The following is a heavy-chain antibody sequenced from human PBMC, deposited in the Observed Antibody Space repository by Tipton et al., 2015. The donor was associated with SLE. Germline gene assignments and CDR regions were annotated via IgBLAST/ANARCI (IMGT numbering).Heavy chain of an antibody. Sequence: TLSLTCTVSGGSISSSSYYWGWIRQPPGKGLEWIGSIYYSGSTYYNPSLKSRVTISVDTSKNQFSLKLRSVTAADTAVYYCARGYNGLKSGFDPWGQGTLVPVSS. J-gene: IGHJ5*02. V-gene: IGHV4-39*07. CDR1: GGSISSSSYY. CDR3: ARGYNGLKSGFDP. CDR2: IYYSGST. D-gene: IGHD1-14*01.